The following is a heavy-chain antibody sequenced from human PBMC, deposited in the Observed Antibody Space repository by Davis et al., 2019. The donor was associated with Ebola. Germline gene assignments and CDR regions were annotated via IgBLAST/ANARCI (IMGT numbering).Heavy chain of an antibody. V-gene: IGHV4-39*01. J-gene: IGHJ5*02. CDR1: GGSIISSSSY. CDR3: ARPAGWFDP. Sequence: MPGGSLRLSCTVSGGSIISSSSYWGWIRQPPRKGLEWIGSIYYSGITYYNPSLKSRVTISVDTSKNQFSLKLRSVTAADTAVYYCARPAGWFDPWGQGTLVTVSS. CDR2: IYYSGIT.